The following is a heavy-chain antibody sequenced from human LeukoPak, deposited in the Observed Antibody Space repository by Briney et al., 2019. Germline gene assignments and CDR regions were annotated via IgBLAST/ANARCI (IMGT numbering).Heavy chain of an antibody. V-gene: IGHV3-7*02. CDR2: IKQDGSEM. J-gene: IGHJ4*02. D-gene: IGHD6-19*01. CDR3: ARAQWLRPDY. Sequence: AGGSLRLSCAASGFTSSNSWMSWVHQAPGKGLEWLANIKQDGSEMHYVDSVKGRFTISRDNANNSLYLQMNSLRVEDTAVYYCARAQWLRPDYWGQGTLVIVSS. CDR1: GFTSSNSW.